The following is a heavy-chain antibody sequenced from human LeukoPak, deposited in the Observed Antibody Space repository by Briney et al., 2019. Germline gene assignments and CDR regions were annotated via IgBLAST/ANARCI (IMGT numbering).Heavy chain of an antibody. CDR2: VIPTLGIA. V-gene: IGHV1-69*04. Sequence: SVKVSCKASGYTFTGYYMHWVRQAPGQGLEWMGRVIPTLGIALYAQRFKGRVTITADKSTSTAYMELSSLTFEDTAVYFCARDLVCTVNCKDSWGRGTLVTVSS. J-gene: IGHJ5*01. D-gene: IGHD3/OR15-3a*01. CDR1: GYTFTGYY. CDR3: ARDLVCTVNCKDS.